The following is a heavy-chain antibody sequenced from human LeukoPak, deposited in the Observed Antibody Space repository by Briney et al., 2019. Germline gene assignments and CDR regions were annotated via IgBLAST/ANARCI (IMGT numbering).Heavy chain of an antibody. D-gene: IGHD3-9*01. Sequence: GASVKVSCKASGYTFTSYGISWVRQAPGQGLEWMGWISSYNGYTNYAQKLQGRVTMTTDTSTSTVYMELRSLRSDDTAVYYCARAGRQYDILTGYYRGSSLGYGMDVWGQGTTVTVSS. V-gene: IGHV1-18*01. CDR3: ARAGRQYDILTGYYRGSSLGYGMDV. CDR1: GYTFTSYG. J-gene: IGHJ6*02. CDR2: ISSYNGYT.